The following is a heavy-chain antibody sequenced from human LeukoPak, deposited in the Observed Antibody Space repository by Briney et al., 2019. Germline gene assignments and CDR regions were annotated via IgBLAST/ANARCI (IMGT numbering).Heavy chain of an antibody. D-gene: IGHD6-13*01. CDR3: ARDCIYEAAAGYYYYYMDV. CDR2: IKQDGSEK. J-gene: IGHJ6*03. CDR1: GFTFSSYG. V-gene: IGHV3-7*01. Sequence: GRSLRLSCAASGFTFSSYGMHWVRQAPGKGLEWVANIKQDGSEKYYVDSVKGRFTISRDNAKNSLYLQMNSLRAEDTAVYYCARDCIYEAAAGYYYYYMDVWGKGTTVTVSS.